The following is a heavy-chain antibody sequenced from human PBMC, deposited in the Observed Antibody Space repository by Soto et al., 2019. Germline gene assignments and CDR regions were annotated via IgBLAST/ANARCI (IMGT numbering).Heavy chain of an antibody. CDR1: GFTFSSYA. V-gene: IGHV3-23*01. J-gene: IGHJ4*02. CDR2: ISGSGGST. CDR3: AKDLSSIAVATLFDY. D-gene: IGHD6-19*01. Sequence: PGESLKISCAASGFTFSSYAMSWVRQAPGKGLEWVSAISGSGGSTYYADSVKGRFTISRDNSKNTLYLQMNNLRAEDTAVYYCAKDLSSIAVATLFDYWGQGTLVTVSS.